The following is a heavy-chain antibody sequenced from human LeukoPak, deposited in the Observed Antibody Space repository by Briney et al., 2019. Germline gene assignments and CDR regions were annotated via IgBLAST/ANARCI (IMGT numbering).Heavy chain of an antibody. V-gene: IGHV4-59*02. Sequence: SETLSLTCTVSGGSVNGYYWNWIRQAPGKGLEWIGFIHYSGLTVYSPSLQSRVSMSVDTSRNQFSLDLSSVTAADTALYYCARDPPEDEWNSLDSWGQGVLVTVSS. CDR2: IHYSGLT. CDR3: ARDPPEDEWNSLDS. D-gene: IGHD1-7*01. CDR1: GGSVNGYY. J-gene: IGHJ4*02.